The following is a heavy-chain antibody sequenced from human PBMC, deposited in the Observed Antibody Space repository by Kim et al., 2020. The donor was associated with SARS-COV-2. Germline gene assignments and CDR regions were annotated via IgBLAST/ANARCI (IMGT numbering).Heavy chain of an antibody. Sequence: SETLSLTCTVSGGSISSYYWSWIRQPPGKGLEWIGYIYYSGSTNYNPSLKSRVTISVDTSKNQFSLKLSSLTEADTAGYYCARAIVLVETECSFVLWGRGTLVTVSS. CDR1: GGSISSYY. J-gene: IGHJ2*01. D-gene: IGHD3-10*02. CDR3: ARAIVLVETECSFVL. V-gene: IGHV4-59*01. CDR2: IYYSGST.